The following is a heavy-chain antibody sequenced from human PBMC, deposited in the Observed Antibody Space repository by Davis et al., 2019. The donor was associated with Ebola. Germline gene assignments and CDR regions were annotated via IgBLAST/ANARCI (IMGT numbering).Heavy chain of an antibody. CDR1: GGSVSSYY. V-gene: IGHV4-59*02. J-gene: IGHJ4*02. D-gene: IGHD3-3*01. CDR2: IYYSGRT. Sequence: SETLSLTCSVSGGSVSSYYWSWIRQPPGKALEWIGYIYYSGRTNYNPSLKSRVTISVDTSKNQFSLKLSSVTAADTAVYYCARSHYDFWSGYYMGMGSFDYWGQGTLVTVSS. CDR3: ARSHYDFWSGYYMGMGSFDY.